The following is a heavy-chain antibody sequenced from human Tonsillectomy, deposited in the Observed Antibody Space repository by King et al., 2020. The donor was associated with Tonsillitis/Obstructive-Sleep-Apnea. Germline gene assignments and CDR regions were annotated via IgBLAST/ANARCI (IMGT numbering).Heavy chain of an antibody. CDR1: GASISSYY. CDR2: IYYSGST. V-gene: IGHV4-59*01. CDR3: ARVYSSSWEFDY. J-gene: IGHJ4*02. D-gene: IGHD6-6*01. Sequence: QLQEPGPGLVKPSETLSLTCTVSGASISSYYWSWIRQPPGKGLEWIGYIYYSGSTNYNPSLKSRVTMSVDTFKNQFSLKLSSVTAADTAVYYCARVYSSSWEFDYWGQGTLVTVSS.